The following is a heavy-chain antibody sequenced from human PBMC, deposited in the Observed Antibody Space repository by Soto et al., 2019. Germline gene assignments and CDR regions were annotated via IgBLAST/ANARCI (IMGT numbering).Heavy chain of an antibody. CDR3: TKTGATLKRVLEWLYGMDV. CDR2: IRSKAYGGTT. D-gene: IGHD3-3*01. Sequence: PGGSLRLSCTASGFTFGDYAMSWFRQAPGKGLEWVGFIRSKAYGGTTEYAASVKGRFTISRDDSKSIAYLQMNSLKTEDTAVYYCTKTGATLKRVLEWLYGMDVWGKGTTVTVSS. J-gene: IGHJ6*04. V-gene: IGHV3-49*03. CDR1: GFTFGDYA.